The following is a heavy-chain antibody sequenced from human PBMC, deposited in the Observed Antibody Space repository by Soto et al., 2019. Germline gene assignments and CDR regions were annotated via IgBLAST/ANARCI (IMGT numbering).Heavy chain of an antibody. D-gene: IGHD3-3*01. CDR2: INPIGSRT. CDR1: GYSFSNNY. J-gene: IGHJ4*02. V-gene: IGHV1-46*01. CDR3: ARLFGVRAAPDFWNGYFDC. Sequence: ASVKVSCKASGYSFSNNYIYWMRQAPGQGLEWMGLINPIGSRTRFAQRFRGRVTLTADTSTSTAHMELSSLRSEDTAVYYCARLFGVRAAPDFWNGYFDCWGQGTLVTVSS.